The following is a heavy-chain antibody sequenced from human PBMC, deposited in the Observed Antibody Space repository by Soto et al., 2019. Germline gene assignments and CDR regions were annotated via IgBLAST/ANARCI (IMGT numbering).Heavy chain of an antibody. J-gene: IGHJ6*02. V-gene: IGHV4-34*01. D-gene: IGHD3-16*01. CDR1: GGSFSGYY. CDR2: INHSGST. Sequence: SETLSLTCAVYGGSFSGYYWSWIRQPPGRGLEWIGEINHSGSTNYNPSLKSRVTISVDTSKNQFSLKLSSVTAADTAVYYCGTYAFRALSPKWGSGSYDGKDVWGQGTTSTVSS. CDR3: GTYAFRALSPKWGSGSYDGKDV.